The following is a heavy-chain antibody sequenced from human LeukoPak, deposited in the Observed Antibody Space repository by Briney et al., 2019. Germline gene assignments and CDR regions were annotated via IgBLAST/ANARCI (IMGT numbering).Heavy chain of an antibody. D-gene: IGHD6-6*01. CDR2: MYHSGNT. Sequence: SETLSLTCTVSGVSISSSGAYWGWVRQPPGKGLEWIVSMYHSGNTYNPSLKSRVTISVDTSKNQFSLNLTSVNAADTAIYYCARVMAARREDLNWFDTWGQGTLVTVSS. CDR3: ARVMAARREDLNWFDT. J-gene: IGHJ5*02. CDR1: GVSISSSGAY. V-gene: IGHV4-39*07.